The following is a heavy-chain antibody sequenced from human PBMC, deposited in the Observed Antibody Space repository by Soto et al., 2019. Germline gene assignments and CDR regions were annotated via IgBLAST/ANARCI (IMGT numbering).Heavy chain of an antibody. V-gene: IGHV4-59*01. CDR2: IYYSGST. D-gene: IGHD1-1*01. CDR3: ARGTTGTTSDFDY. J-gene: IGHJ4*02. CDR1: GGSISSYY. Sequence: QVQLQESGPGLVKPSETLSLTCTVSGGSISSYYWSWIRQPPGKGLEWIGYIYYSGSTNYNPSLKSRGTISVDASKNQCSRKLSSVTAADTAVYYWARGTTGTTSDFDYWGQGTLVTVSS.